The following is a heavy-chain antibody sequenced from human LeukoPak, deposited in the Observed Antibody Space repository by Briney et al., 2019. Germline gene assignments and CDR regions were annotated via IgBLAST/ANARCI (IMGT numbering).Heavy chain of an antibody. Sequence: PSETLSLTCTVSGGSIRGYFWSWIRQPPGKGLEWIGHIYSSGSTTYTPSLQGRVTISLDTSKNQFSPKLSSVTAADTAVYYCARHYDSGSYPLDFWGQGTLVTVSS. D-gene: IGHD3-10*01. CDR1: GGSIRGYF. J-gene: IGHJ4*02. V-gene: IGHV4-59*08. CDR2: IYSSGST. CDR3: ARHYDSGSYPLDF.